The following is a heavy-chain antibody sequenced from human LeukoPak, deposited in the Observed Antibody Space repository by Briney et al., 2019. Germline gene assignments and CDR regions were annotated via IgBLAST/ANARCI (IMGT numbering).Heavy chain of an antibody. CDR2: ISAYNGNT. Sequence: ASVKVSCKASVYTFTSYGISWVRQAPGQGLAGMGWISAYNGNTNYAQKLQGRVTMTTDTSTSTAYMELRSLRSDDTAVYYCARLGYCSGGSCYSSWFDPWGQGTLVTVSS. D-gene: IGHD2-15*01. CDR1: VYTFTSYG. V-gene: IGHV1-18*01. J-gene: IGHJ5*02. CDR3: ARLGYCSGGSCYSSWFDP.